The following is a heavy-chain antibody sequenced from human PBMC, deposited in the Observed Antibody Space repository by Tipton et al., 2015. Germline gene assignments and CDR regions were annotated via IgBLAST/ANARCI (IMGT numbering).Heavy chain of an antibody. D-gene: IGHD4-17*01. V-gene: IGHV4-38-2*01. CDR1: GYSISSGYY. CDR2: IYYSGDM. CDR3: ANLLLYGDYVHGLGY. Sequence: GLVKPSETLSLTCDVSGYSISSGYYWSWIRQPPGKGLEWIGSIYYSGDMYYNPSLKSRVAMSVDTSNNHFSLRLTSLTASDTAVYYCANLLLYGDYVHGLGYWGRGTLVTVSS. J-gene: IGHJ4*02.